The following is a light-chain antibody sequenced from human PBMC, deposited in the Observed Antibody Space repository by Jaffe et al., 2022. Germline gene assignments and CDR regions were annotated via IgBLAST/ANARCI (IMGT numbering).Light chain of an antibody. V-gene: IGLV2-14*01. J-gene: IGLJ2*01. CDR3: SSYTTTNGGGSRSVV. CDR2: DVN. CDR1: SSDIGAYNY. Sequence: QSALTQPASVSGSPGQSITISCTGTSSDIGAYNYVSWYQQHPGKAPKLVIFDVNNRPSGVSNRFSGSKSGNTASLTISGLQSEDESDYYCSSYTTTNGGGSRSVVFGGGTKVTVL.